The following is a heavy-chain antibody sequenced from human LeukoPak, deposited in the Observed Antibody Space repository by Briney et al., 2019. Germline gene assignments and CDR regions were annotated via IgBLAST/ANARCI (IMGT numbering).Heavy chain of an antibody. Sequence: GGSLRLSCAASGFTFSRYTMNWVRQSPGKGREWVSSISSSGYYIYYADSVKGRFTISRDNAKNSLYLQMNSLRAEDTAVYYCARDLVSRSNYWGQGTPVTVSS. J-gene: IGHJ4*02. D-gene: IGHD6-6*01. CDR2: ISSSGYYI. CDR3: ARDLVSRSNY. CDR1: GFTFSRYT. V-gene: IGHV3-21*01.